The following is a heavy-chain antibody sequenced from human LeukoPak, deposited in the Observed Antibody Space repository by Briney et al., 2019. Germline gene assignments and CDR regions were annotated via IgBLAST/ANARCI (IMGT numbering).Heavy chain of an antibody. V-gene: IGHV3-74*01. CDR3: ARDLGQYYYDSSGLGFGY. J-gene: IGHJ4*02. Sequence: GGSLRLSCAASGFTFSSYWMHWVRQAPGKGLVWVSRINSDGSSTSYADSVKGRFTISRDNAKNTLYLQMNSLRAEDTAVYYCARDLGQYYYDSSGLGFGYWGQGTLVTVSS. CDR2: INSDGSST. CDR1: GFTFSSYW. D-gene: IGHD3-22*01.